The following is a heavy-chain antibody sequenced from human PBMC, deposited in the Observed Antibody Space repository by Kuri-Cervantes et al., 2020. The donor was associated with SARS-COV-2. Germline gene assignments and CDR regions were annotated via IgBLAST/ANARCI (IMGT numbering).Heavy chain of an antibody. Sequence: GSLRLSCAVYGGSFSGYYWSWIRQPPGKGLEWIGEINHSGSTNYNPSLKSRVTISVDTSKNQFSLKLSSVTAADTAVYYCARDWAPGFWSGYEDYWGQGTLVTVSS. J-gene: IGHJ4*02. CDR1: GGSFSGYY. D-gene: IGHD3-3*01. V-gene: IGHV4-34*01. CDR3: ARDWAPGFWSGYEDY. CDR2: INHSGST.